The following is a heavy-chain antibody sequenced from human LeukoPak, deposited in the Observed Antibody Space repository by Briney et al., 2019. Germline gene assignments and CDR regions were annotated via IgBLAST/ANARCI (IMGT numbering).Heavy chain of an antibody. J-gene: IGHJ2*01. Sequence: PSETLSLTCAVSGGSISSSNWWSWVRQPPGKGLEWIGEIYHSGSTNYNPSLKSRVTISVDKSKNQFSLKLSSVTAADTAVYYCARSGYSYDSAVYWNFDLWGRGTLVTVSS. V-gene: IGHV4-4*02. CDR2: IYHSGST. CDR1: GGSISSSNW. CDR3: ARSGYSYDSAVYWNFDL. D-gene: IGHD5-18*01.